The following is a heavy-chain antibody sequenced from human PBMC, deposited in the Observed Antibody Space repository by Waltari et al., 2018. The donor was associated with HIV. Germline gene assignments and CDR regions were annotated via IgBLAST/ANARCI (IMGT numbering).Heavy chain of an antibody. V-gene: IGHV3-23*01. D-gene: IGHD1-20*01. J-gene: IGHJ5*02. CDR3: AKDLTGTPDNWFDP. CDR1: GFHFSRHS. Sequence: EVQLLESGGGLVQPGGSMGLSCAASGFHFSRHSIALAPPGPGKGLEWVSAISGSGGSTYYADSVKGRFTISRDNSKNTLYLQMNSLRAEDTAVYYCAKDLTGTPDNWFDPWGQGTLVTVSS. CDR2: ISGSGGST.